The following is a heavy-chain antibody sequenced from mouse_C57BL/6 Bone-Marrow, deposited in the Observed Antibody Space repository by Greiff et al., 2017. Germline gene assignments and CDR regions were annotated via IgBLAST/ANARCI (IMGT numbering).Heavy chain of an antibody. Sequence: QVQLQQSGAELARPGASVKMSCKASGYTFTSYTMHWVNQRPGQGLEWIGYINPSSGYTKYNQKFKDKATLTADKSSSTAYMQLSSLTSEDSAVYYCARVGANWESDYWGQGTTLTVSS. V-gene: IGHV1-4*01. CDR1: GYTFTSYT. CDR3: ARVGANWESDY. D-gene: IGHD4-1*01. CDR2: INPSSGYT. J-gene: IGHJ2*01.